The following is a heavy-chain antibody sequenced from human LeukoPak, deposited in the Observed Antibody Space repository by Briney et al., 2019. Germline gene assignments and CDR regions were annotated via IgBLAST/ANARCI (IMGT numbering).Heavy chain of an antibody. Sequence: SETLSLTCTVSDGPIRSHYWTWIRQSPVKGLEWIGDISNSGSTKYNPSLQSRVTISIDTSKSQFSLRLSSVTAADTAVYYCGRDALVGYFSYYYIGVWGKGITVTVSS. J-gene: IGHJ6*03. CDR2: ISNSGST. V-gene: IGHV4-59*11. D-gene: IGHD2-15*01. CDR1: DGPIRSHY. CDR3: GRDALVGYFSYYYIGV.